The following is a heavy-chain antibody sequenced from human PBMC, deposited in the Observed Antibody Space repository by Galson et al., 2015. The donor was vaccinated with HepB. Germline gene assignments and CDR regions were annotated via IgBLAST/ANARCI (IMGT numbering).Heavy chain of an antibody. V-gene: IGHV1-69*04. Sequence: SVKVSCKASGGTFSSYAISWVRQAPGQGLEWMGRIIPILGIANYAQKFQGRVTITADKSTSTAYMELSSLRSEDTAVYYCARDLEFREYGDYFDYWGQGTLVTVSS. D-gene: IGHD4-17*01. CDR1: GGTFSSYA. J-gene: IGHJ4*02. CDR3: ARDLEFREYGDYFDY. CDR2: IIPILGIA.